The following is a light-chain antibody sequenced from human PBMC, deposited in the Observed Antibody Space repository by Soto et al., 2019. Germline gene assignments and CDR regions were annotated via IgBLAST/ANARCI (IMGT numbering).Light chain of an antibody. CDR1: QSINTY. J-gene: IGKJ2*01. CDR2: DAS. Sequence: EIVLTQSPATLSLSPGERATLFCRASQSINTYLAWYQQKSGQAPRLLIYDASNRATGIPARFSGGGSGTANALNVSSLETEDFVVDDCHQRSNWPPTFGQGTKLAI. CDR3: HQRSNWPPT. V-gene: IGKV3-11*01.